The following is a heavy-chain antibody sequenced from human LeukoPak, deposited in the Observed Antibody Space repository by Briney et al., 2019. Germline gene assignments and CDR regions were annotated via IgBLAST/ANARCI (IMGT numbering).Heavy chain of an antibody. Sequence: SETLSLTCTVSGVSISTYYWNWIRQPPGKGLEWIGFIYYSGSTNYNPSLKSRVTISVNTSKNQFSLKLSSVTAADTAVYYCARVSGYDHDAFDIWGQGTMVTVSS. D-gene: IGHD5-12*01. J-gene: IGHJ3*02. CDR3: ARVSGYDHDAFDI. V-gene: IGHV4-59*01. CDR2: IYYSGST. CDR1: GVSISTYY.